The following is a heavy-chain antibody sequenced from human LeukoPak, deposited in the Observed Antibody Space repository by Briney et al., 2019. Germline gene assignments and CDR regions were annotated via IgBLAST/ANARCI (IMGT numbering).Heavy chain of an antibody. V-gene: IGHV3-48*04. D-gene: IGHD1-7*01. CDR1: GFTFSSFS. J-gene: IGHJ4*02. Sequence: GGSLRLSCAASGFTFSSFSMNWVRQAPGKGLEWVSYIRSGGTNTDYTGSVKGRFTISGDNAKNSLYLQMNSLRAEDTAVYYCARMNYVSSGWGAPFDYWGQGTLVTVSS. CDR3: ARMNYVSSGWGAPFDY. CDR2: IRSGGTNT.